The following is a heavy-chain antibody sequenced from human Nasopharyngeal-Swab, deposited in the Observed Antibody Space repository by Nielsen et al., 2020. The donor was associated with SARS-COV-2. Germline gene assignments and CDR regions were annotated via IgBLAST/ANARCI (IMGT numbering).Heavy chain of an antibody. J-gene: IGHJ6*04. CDR2: IYYSGST. CDR3: ARGFVGAYYDSNLDV. D-gene: IGHD3-22*01. V-gene: IGHV4-31*02. Sequence: WIRQPPGKGLEWIGYIYYSGSTYYNPSLKSRVTISVDTSKNQFSLKRRSVTAADTAVYYCARGFVGAYYDSNLDVWGKGTTVTVSS.